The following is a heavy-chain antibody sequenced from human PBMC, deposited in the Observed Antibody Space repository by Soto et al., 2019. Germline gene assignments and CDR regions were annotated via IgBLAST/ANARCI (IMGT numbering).Heavy chain of an antibody. Sequence: ASVKVSFRASGYTLTSYAMHWVRQAPGQRLEWMGWINAGNGNTKYSQKFQGRVTITRDTSASTAYMELSSLRSEDSAVYYCARGTTVTTRYYYYYYGMDVWGQGTTVTVSS. CDR3: ARGTTVTTRYYYYYYGMDV. CDR2: INAGNGNT. J-gene: IGHJ6*02. CDR1: GYTLTSYA. V-gene: IGHV1-3*01. D-gene: IGHD4-17*01.